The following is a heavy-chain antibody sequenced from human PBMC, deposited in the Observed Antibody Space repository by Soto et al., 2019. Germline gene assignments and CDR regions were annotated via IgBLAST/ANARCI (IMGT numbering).Heavy chain of an antibody. CDR3: AKGMGALMSWDY. V-gene: IGHV3-23*01. J-gene: IGHJ4*02. D-gene: IGHD3-16*01. CDR1: GFSFSSYV. Sequence: EVQLLESGGGLVQPGGSLRLSCAASGFSFSSYVMSWVRQAPGKGLEWVSVISGSGGSTYYADSVKGRFTISRDNSKNTLYLQMSSLRTEDTAIYYCAKGMGALMSWDYWGQGTLVTVSS. CDR2: ISGSGGST.